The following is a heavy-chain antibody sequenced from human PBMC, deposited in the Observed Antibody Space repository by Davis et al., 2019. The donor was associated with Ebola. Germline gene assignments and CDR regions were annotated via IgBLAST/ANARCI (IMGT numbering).Heavy chain of an antibody. V-gene: IGHV4-39*01. Sequence: PSETLSLTCTVSGGSISGGDYYWGWIRQPPGKGLEWIGSIYYSGSTYYNPSLKSRVTISVDTSKNQFSLKLSSVTAADTAVYYCAGLFMDPDYYYGMDVWGQGTTVTVSS. CDR1: GGSISGGDYY. CDR2: IYYSGST. CDR3: AGLFMDPDYYYGMDV. D-gene: IGHD2-2*03. J-gene: IGHJ6*02.